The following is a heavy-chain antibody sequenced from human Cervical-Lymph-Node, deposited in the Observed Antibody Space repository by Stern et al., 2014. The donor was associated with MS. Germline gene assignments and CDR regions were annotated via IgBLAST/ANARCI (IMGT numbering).Heavy chain of an antibody. Sequence: VQLVESGPGLVKPTQTLSLTCTVSGGSLSSGGYYWSWIRQHPGKGLEWIGYISYSGSTYYHPSLKSLVSISVDTAKKQFALKLSSVTAADTAVYYCARVWRPFNWLDPLGQGTLVTVSS. D-gene: IGHD2-21*01. CDR1: GGSLSSGGYY. J-gene: IGHJ5*02. CDR3: ARVWRPFNWLDP. CDR2: ISYSGST. V-gene: IGHV4-31*01.